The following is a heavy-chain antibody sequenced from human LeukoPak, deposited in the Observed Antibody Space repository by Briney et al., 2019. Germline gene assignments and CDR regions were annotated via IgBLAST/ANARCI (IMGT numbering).Heavy chain of an antibody. Sequence: SETLSLTCTVSGGSISSSDYYWGWIRQPPGKGLEWIGSMHHSGSTYYNPSLKSRVTVSVDTSKNQFSLKLSSVTAADTAVYYCARLHSTSWYINWFDPWGQGTLVTVSS. CDR3: ARLHSTSWYINWFDP. D-gene: IGHD6-13*01. CDR1: GGSISSSDYY. V-gene: IGHV4-39*01. J-gene: IGHJ5*02. CDR2: MHHSGST.